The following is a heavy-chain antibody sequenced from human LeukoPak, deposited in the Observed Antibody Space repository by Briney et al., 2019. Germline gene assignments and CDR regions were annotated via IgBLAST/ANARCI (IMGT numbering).Heavy chain of an antibody. J-gene: IGHJ4*02. D-gene: IGHD3-22*01. V-gene: IGHV1-18*01. CDR1: GGTFSSYG. Sequence: ASVKVSCKASGGTFSSYGISWVRQAPGQGLEWMGWISAYNGNTNYAQKLQGRVTMTTDTSTSTAYMELRSLRSDDTAVYYCARAGYDSSGYPNLPFDYWGQGTLVTVS. CDR3: ARAGYDSSGYPNLPFDY. CDR2: ISAYNGNT.